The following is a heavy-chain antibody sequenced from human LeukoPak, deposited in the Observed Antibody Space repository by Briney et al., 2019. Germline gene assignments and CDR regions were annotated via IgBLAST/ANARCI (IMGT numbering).Heavy chain of an antibody. CDR1: GGSISSGDYY. CDR3: ARDPITMVRGVIPHSDY. J-gene: IGHJ4*02. V-gene: IGHV4-30-4*08. D-gene: IGHD3-10*01. CDR2: IYYSGST. Sequence: SQTLSLTCTVSGGSISSGDYYWSWIRQPPGKGWEWIGYIYYSGSTYYNPSLKSRVTISVDTSKDQFSLKLSSVTAADTAVYYCARDPITMVRGVIPHSDYWGQGTLVTVSS.